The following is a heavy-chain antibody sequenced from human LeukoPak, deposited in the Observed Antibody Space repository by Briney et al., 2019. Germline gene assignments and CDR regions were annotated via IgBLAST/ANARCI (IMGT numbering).Heavy chain of an antibody. CDR1: GITLSNYG. Sequence: GGSLRLSCAVSGITLSNYGMSWVRQAPGKGLEWVAVIWYDGSNKYYADSVKGRFTISRDNSKNTLYLQMNSLRAEDTAVYYCAKSRDGYNPYYFDYWGQGTLVTVSS. CDR3: AKSRDGYNPYYFDY. J-gene: IGHJ4*02. V-gene: IGHV3-33*06. D-gene: IGHD5-24*01. CDR2: IWYDGSNK.